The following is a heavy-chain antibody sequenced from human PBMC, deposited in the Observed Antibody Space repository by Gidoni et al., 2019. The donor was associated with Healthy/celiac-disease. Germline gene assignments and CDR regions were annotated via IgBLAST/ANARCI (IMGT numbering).Heavy chain of an antibody. V-gene: IGHV3-30-3*01. CDR1: AFTFSSYA. CDR3: ARTRYSYGHTEYYFDY. Sequence: QVQLVESGGGVVQPGSSLRLSCAAAAFTFSSYAMHWFRQAPGKGLEWVAVIAYDGSNKYYADSVKGRFTISRDNSKNTLYLQMNSLRAEDTAVYYCARTRYSYGHTEYYFDYWGQGTLVTVSS. D-gene: IGHD5-18*01. CDR2: IAYDGSNK. J-gene: IGHJ4*02.